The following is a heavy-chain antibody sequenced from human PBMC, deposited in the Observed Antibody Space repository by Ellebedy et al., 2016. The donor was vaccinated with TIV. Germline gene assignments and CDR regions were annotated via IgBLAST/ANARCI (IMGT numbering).Heavy chain of an antibody. CDR1: GGSITSYY. CDR3: ARMEFGGY. CDR2: AHYSGQK. Sequence: SETLSLTCSVSGGSITSYYWAWIRHSPGRRLEYIGYAHYSGQKHYNPSLKSRVSISLDTSKNQFSLDLDSVIPADTAVYYCARMEFGGYWGQGILVTVSS. V-gene: IGHV4-59*01. D-gene: IGHD3-10*01. J-gene: IGHJ4*02.